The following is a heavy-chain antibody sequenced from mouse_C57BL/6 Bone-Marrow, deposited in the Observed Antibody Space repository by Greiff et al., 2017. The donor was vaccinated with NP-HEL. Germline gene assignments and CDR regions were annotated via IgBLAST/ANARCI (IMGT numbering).Heavy chain of an antibody. J-gene: IGHJ2*01. D-gene: IGHD2-4*01. V-gene: IGHV1-42*01. Sequence: VQLQQSGPELVKPGASVKISCKASGYSFTGYYMNWVKQSPEKSLEWIGEINPSTGGTTYNQKFKAKATLTVDKSSSTAYMQLKSLTSEDSAVYYCASGDYDGFDDWGQGTTLTVSS. CDR2: INPSTGGT. CDR3: ASGDYDGFDD. CDR1: GYSFTGYY.